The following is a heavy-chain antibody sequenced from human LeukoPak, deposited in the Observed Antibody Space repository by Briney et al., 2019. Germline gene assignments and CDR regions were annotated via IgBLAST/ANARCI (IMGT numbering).Heavy chain of an antibody. V-gene: IGHV4-4*07. CDR2: IYTSGST. J-gene: IGHJ4*02. CDR1: GGSISSYY. D-gene: IGHD6-6*01. Sequence: SETLSLTCTVSGGSISSYYWTWIRQPAGKGLEWIGRIYTSGSTNYNPSLKSRVTMSVDTSKNQFSLMLTSVTAADTAVYYCARVDSSSQSYHFDYWGQGTRATVSP. CDR3: ARVDSSSQSYHFDY.